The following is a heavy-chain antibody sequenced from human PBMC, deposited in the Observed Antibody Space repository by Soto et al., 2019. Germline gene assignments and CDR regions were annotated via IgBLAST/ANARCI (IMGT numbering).Heavy chain of an antibody. CDR3: ARIYGDYYYVFDY. CDR2: ISSSGSTI. V-gene: IGHV3-48*03. Sequence: SLRLSCAASGFTFSSYEMNWVRQAPGKGLEWVSYISSSGSTIYYADSVKGRFTISRDNAKNSLYLQMNSLRAEDTAVYYCARIYGDYYYVFDYWGQGTLVTVSS. D-gene: IGHD4-17*01. CDR1: GFTFSSYE. J-gene: IGHJ4*02.